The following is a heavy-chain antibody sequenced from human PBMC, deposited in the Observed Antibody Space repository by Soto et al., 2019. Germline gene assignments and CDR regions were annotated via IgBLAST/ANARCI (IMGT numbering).Heavy chain of an antibody. Sequence: QVQLVQSGDEVKKPGASVKVSCKASGYIFVNYGIAWVRQAPGQGLEWMGWISPYTGNTHSATKVQGRLTMTTDTSTSTAYMDLGSLTSDDTAVYYCVMVDNYVTPTPQDVCGQGTTGTVSS. D-gene: IGHD3-16*01. J-gene: IGHJ6*02. CDR3: VMVDNYVTPTPQDV. CDR2: ISPYTGNT. V-gene: IGHV1-18*01. CDR1: GYIFVNYG.